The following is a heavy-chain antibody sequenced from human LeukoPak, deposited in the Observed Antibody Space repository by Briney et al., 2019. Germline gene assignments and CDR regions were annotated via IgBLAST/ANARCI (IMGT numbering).Heavy chain of an antibody. CDR3: AKDPTKLGATMTFDY. CDR2: IRYEGSNK. Sequence: PGGSLRLSCAASGFTFSSYGMHWVRQAPGKGLEWVAFIRYEGSNKYYADSVKGRFTISRDNSKNTLYLQMNSLRAEDTAVYHCAKDPTKLGATMTFDYWGQGTLVTVSS. CDR1: GFTFSSYG. D-gene: IGHD1-26*01. V-gene: IGHV3-30*02. J-gene: IGHJ4*02.